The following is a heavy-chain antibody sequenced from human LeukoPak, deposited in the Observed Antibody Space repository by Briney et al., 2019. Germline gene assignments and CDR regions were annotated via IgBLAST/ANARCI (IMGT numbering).Heavy chain of an antibody. J-gene: IGHJ4*02. CDR1: GFTVSSNY. V-gene: IGHV3-53*01. D-gene: IGHD6-13*01. Sequence: PGGSLRLSCAASGFTVSSNYMSWVRQAPGKGLEWVSVIYSGGSTYYADSVKGRFTISRDNSKNTLYLQMSSLRAEDTAVYYCARAPSTVRSWFYFDYWGQGTLVTVSS. CDR2: IYSGGST. CDR3: ARAPSTVRSWFYFDY.